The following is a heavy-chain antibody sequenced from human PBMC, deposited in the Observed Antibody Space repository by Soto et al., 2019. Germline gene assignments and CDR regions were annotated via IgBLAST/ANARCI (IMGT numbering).Heavy chain of an antibody. D-gene: IGHD1-26*01. J-gene: IGHJ4*02. Sequence: PSETLSLTCTVSGGSITSYYWSWIRQPPGKGLEWIGYVFHSGITGYNPSLKSRVTISVDASKNLFSLKLISVTAADTAVYYCARDQNGSPYLGYWGQGTLVNVPS. CDR3: ARDQNGSPYLGY. CDR1: GGSITSYY. V-gene: IGHV4-59*01. CDR2: VFHSGIT.